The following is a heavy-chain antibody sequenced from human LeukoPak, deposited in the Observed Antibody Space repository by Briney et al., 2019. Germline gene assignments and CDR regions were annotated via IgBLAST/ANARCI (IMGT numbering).Heavy chain of an antibody. J-gene: IGHJ5*02. Sequence: SETLSLTCAVSGGSISSSNWWSWVRQPPGKGLEWIGEIYHSGSTNYNPSLKSRVTISVDKSKNQFSLKLSSVTAADTAVYYCARHVYYYNSSGYFWWFDPWGQGTLVTVSS. V-gene: IGHV4-4*02. CDR2: IYHSGST. CDR3: ARHVYYYNSSGYFWWFDP. D-gene: IGHD3-22*01. CDR1: GGSISSSNW.